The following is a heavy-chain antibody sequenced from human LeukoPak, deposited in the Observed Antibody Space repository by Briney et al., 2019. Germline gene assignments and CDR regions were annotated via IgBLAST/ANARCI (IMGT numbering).Heavy chain of an antibody. CDR3: ARDRDGYNLHWFDP. CDR2: IYYSGST. CDR1: GGSISSSSYY. V-gene: IGHV4-39*07. J-gene: IGHJ5*02. Sequence: SETLSLTCTVSGGSISSSSYYWGWIRQPPGKGLEWIGSIYYSGSTYYNPSLKSRVTISVDTSKHQFSLKLSSVTAADTAVYYCARDRDGYNLHWFDPWGQGTLVTVSS. D-gene: IGHD5-24*01.